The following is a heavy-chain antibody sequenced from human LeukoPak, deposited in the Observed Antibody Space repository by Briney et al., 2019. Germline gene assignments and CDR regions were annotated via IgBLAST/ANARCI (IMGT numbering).Heavy chain of an antibody. CDR3: ARGGDYAGVAALLDL. Sequence: PSETLSLTCSVSGYSISSGYYWGWIRQPPGKGLEWIGSIYQSGSTYYNPSLKSRVTISVDTSKNQFSLKLSSVTAADTAVYYCARGGDYAGVAALLDLWGQGTPVTVSS. CDR1: GYSISSGYY. J-gene: IGHJ4*02. CDR2: IYQSGST. D-gene: IGHD4-23*01. V-gene: IGHV4-38-2*02.